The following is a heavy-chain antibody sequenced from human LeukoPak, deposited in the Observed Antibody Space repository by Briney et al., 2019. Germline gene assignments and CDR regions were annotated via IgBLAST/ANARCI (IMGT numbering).Heavy chain of an antibody. CDR1: GVTFSSFW. CDR3: ARDLNYFDY. CDR2: IKQDGSEK. J-gene: IGHJ4*02. V-gene: IGHV3-7*01. Sequence: SGGSLRLSCAASGVTFSSFWMTWVRQAPGKGLEWVANIKQDGSEKYYVDSVRGRFTISGDNATNSLYLQMNSLRAEDTAVYYCARDLNYFDYWGQGTLVTVSS.